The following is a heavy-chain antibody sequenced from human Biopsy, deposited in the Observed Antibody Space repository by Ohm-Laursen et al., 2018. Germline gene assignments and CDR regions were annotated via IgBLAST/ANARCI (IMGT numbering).Heavy chain of an antibody. CDR3: ARTPRDSFWSGSYKRGLWFDP. CDR1: GGSISSSY. Sequence: SDTLSLTWSVSGGSISSSYWSWIRQPPGKGLEWIGYISYSGSTSYNPSLKSRVTISADTSKSQFSLQVNSVTAADTAVYYCARTPRDSFWSGSYKRGLWFDPWGQGTLVIVSS. CDR2: ISYSGST. D-gene: IGHD3-3*01. V-gene: IGHV4-59*07. J-gene: IGHJ5*02.